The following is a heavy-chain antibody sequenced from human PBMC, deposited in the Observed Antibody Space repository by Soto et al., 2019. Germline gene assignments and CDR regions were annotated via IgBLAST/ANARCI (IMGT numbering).Heavy chain of an antibody. CDR2: ISGSGGSS. Sequence: EVQLLESGGGMVQPGGSLRLSCAASGFTFSSYAMTWVRQAPGKGLEWVSAISGSGGSSYSADSVKGRFAISRDNAKNTLFLQMNSQRAEDTAVYYCAKTPDLRFLDYCYMVVWGKGTTVIVSS. J-gene: IGHJ6*03. D-gene: IGHD3-3*01. CDR1: GFTFSSYA. V-gene: IGHV3-23*01. CDR3: AKTPDLRFLDYCYMVV.